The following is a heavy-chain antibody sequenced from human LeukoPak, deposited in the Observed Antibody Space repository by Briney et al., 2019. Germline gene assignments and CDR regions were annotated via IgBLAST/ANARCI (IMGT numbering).Heavy chain of an antibody. Sequence: SETLSLTCAVYGGSFSGYYWSWIRQPPGKGLEWIGEINHSGSTNYNPSLKSRVTISVDTSKNQFSLKLSSVTAADTAVYYCARVRTSYCSSTSCHGPFDIWGQGTMVTVSS. V-gene: IGHV4-34*01. J-gene: IGHJ3*02. D-gene: IGHD2-2*01. CDR3: ARVRTSYCSSTSCHGPFDI. CDR1: GGSFSGYY. CDR2: INHSGST.